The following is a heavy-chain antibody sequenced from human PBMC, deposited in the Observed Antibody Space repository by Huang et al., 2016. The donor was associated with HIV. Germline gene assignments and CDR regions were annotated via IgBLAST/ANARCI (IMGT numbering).Heavy chain of an antibody. V-gene: IGHV4-39*01. D-gene: IGHD3-10*01. CDR3: ARHREGPVAYYSGWGSHLNYMDV. CDR1: GGSIRSSDYH. CDR2: IYEKGRT. Sequence: QLLLQESGPGLVKPSEALALTCAVSGGSIRSSDYHWGWIRQPPGKGLEWIGSIYEKGRTHYRPSLKSRVTIAVDTSKNLFFLNLTSRTAADTAVYYCARHREGPVAYYSGWGSHLNYMDVWGRGRTVVVSS. J-gene: IGHJ6*03.